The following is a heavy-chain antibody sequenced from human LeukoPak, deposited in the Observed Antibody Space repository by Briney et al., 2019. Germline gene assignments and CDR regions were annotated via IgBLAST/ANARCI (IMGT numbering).Heavy chain of an antibody. J-gene: IGHJ4*02. Sequence: PSETLSLTCTVSGASISSGRFYWGWIRQPPGKGLEWIGSIYSGGSTHDNPSLKSRVTISIDTSKSQFSLKLTSVTAADTAVYYCARDAYDSRYASETFYRGFDSWGQGTLVTVSS. CDR3: ARDAYDSRYASETFYRGFDS. CDR1: GASISSGRFY. CDR2: IYSGGST. D-gene: IGHD3-10*01. V-gene: IGHV4-39*07.